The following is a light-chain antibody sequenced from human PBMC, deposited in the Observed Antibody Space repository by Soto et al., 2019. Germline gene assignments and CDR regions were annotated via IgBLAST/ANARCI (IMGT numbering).Light chain of an antibody. J-gene: IGKJ1*01. V-gene: IGKV1-39*01. CDR2: AAS. CDR1: QTISSW. Sequence: DIQMTQSPSTLSGSVGDRVTITCRASQTISSWLAWYQQTPGKAPKLLIFAASSLQSGVPSRFSGSRSGPDFTLTISSLQPEDFATYYCQQSYSSPPTFGQGTKVDIK. CDR3: QQSYSSPPT.